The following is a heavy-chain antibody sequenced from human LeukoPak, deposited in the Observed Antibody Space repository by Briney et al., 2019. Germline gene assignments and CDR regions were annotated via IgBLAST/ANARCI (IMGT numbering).Heavy chain of an antibody. V-gene: IGHV3-48*03. CDR2: ISSSGSTI. J-gene: IGHJ4*02. CDR3: ARGGYSGYDKNFDY. Sequence: GGSLRLSCAASGFTFSSYEMNWVGQAPGKGLEGGSYISSSGSTIYYADSVKGRFTISRDNAKNSLYLQMNSLRAEDTAVYYCARGGYSGYDKNFDYWGQGTLVTVSS. CDR1: GFTFSSYE. D-gene: IGHD5-12*01.